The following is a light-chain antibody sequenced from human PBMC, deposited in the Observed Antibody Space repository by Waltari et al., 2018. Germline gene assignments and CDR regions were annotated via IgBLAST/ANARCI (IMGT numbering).Light chain of an antibody. J-gene: IGLJ1*01. Sequence: SYVLTQPPSVSVAPGKTARITCGGNNIGSKSVHWYQQKPGQAPVLVVYDDSARPSGIPERFSGSNSGNTATLTISRVEAGDEADYYCQVWDSSSDRFYVFGTGTRVTVL. CDR3: QVWDSSSDRFYV. V-gene: IGLV3-21*03. CDR2: DDS. CDR1: NIGSKS.